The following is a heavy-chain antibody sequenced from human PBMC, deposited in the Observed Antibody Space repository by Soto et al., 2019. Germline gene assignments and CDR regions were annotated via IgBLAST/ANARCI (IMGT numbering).Heavy chain of an antibody. V-gene: IGHV4-31*03. CDR1: GGSISSGGYY. CDR3: ARDSGYYGSGSPYNWFDP. J-gene: IGHJ5*02. CDR2: IYYSGST. D-gene: IGHD3-10*01. Sequence: SETLSLTCTVSGGSISSGGYYWSWIRQHPGKGLEWIGYIYYSGSTYYNPSLKSRVTISVDTSKNQFSLKLSSVAAADTAVYYCARDSGYYGSGSPYNWFDPWGQGTLVTVSS.